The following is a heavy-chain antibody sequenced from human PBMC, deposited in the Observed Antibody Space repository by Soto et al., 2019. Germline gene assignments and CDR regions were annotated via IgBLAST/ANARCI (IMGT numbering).Heavy chain of an antibody. J-gene: IGHJ4*02. CDR1: GFTFSSYG. CDR2: IWYDGSNK. V-gene: IGHV3-33*01. CDR3: ARDRGTISFDY. D-gene: IGHD3-10*01. Sequence: QVQLVESGGGVVQPGRSLRLSCAASGFTFSSYGMHWVRQAPGKGLEWVAVIWYDGSNKYYADSVKGPFTISRDNSKNTLYLQMNSLRAEDTAVYYCARDRGTISFDYWGQGTLVTVSS.